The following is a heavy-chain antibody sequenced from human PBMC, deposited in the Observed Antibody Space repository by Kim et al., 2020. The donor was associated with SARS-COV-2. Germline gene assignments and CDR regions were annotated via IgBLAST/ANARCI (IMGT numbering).Heavy chain of an antibody. J-gene: IGHJ4*02. CDR1: GFTFGDYA. D-gene: IGHD3-10*01. V-gene: IGHV3-43*02. CDR3: AKGRFGQFSNNWFED. CDR2: IDYSGYSI. Sequence: GGSLRLSCAASGFTFGDYAMHWVRLAPGKGLEWVSLIDYSGYSIYYADSVKGRFTVSRDNNTNSLYLQMNSLRTEDTALYYCAKGRFGQFSNNWFEDWGQGALVTVSS.